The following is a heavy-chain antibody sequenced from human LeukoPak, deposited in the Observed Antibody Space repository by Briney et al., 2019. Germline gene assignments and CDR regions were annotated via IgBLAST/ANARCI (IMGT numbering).Heavy chain of an antibody. Sequence: GGSVTLSCAASGFTFDDYGMLWPRRAPGKGLEWVTGINWNGGSTGYADSVKGRFTISRDNAKNSLYLQMNSLRAEDTALYYCARGAGSYYGSGAFDIWGQGTMVTVSS. V-gene: IGHV3-20*04. CDR2: INWNGGST. J-gene: IGHJ3*02. CDR1: GFTFDDYG. D-gene: IGHD1-26*01. CDR3: ARGAGSYYGSGAFDI.